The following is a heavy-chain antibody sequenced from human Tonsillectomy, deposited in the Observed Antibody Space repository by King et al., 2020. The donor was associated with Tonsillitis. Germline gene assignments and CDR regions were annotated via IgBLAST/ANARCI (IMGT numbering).Heavy chain of an antibody. CDR1: GDSVSSYSAM. CDR2: TYYRSKWYY. D-gene: IGHD2/OR15-2a*01. V-gene: IGHV6-1*01. Sequence: VQLQQSGPGLVKPSQTLSLTCAISGDSVSSYSAMWSWIRQSPSRGLEWLGRTYYRSKWYYDSAVSVSSRLTISPDTSKNQLSLQLNSVTPEDTAVYYCASSPACNFPFVQYWGQGTLVTVSS. J-gene: IGHJ4*02. CDR3: ASSPACNFPFVQY.